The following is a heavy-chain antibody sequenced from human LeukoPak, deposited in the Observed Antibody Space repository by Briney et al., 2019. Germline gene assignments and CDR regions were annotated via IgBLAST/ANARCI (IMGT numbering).Heavy chain of an antibody. V-gene: IGHV3-33*01. D-gene: IGHD3-22*01. CDR3: ARGELYYYDSSGFV. CDR1: GFTFSSYG. CDR2: IWYDGSNK. J-gene: IGHJ6*02. Sequence: GGSLRLSCAASGFTFSSYGVHWVRQAPGKGLEWVAVIWYDGSNKYYADSVKGRFTISRDNSKNTLYLQMNSLRAEDTAVYYCARGELYYYDSSGFVWGQGTTVTVSS.